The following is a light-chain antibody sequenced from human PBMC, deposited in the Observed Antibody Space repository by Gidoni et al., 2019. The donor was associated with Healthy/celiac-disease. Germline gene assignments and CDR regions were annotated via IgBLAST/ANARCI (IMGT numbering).Light chain of an antibody. J-gene: IGLJ3*02. CDR3: NSRDSSGNHWV. V-gene: IGLV3-19*01. CDR1: SLRSYY. CDR2: GKN. Sequence: SSELTQDPAVSVALGQTVSITCQGDSLRSYYASWYQQKPGQAPVLVIYGKNNRTSGIPYRFSGSSSGNTASLTITGAQAEDEADYYCNSRDSSGNHWVFGGGTKLTVL.